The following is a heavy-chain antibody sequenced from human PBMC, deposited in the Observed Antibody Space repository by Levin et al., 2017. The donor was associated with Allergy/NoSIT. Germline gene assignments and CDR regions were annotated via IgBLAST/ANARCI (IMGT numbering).Heavy chain of an antibody. D-gene: IGHD1-1*01. CDR2: IWYDGRKK. J-gene: IGHJ3*02. CDR1: GFTFSNYG. CDR3: ARETKTGITHLDAFDI. V-gene: IGHV3-33*01. Sequence: AGGSLRLSCAASGFTFSNYGMHWVRQAPGKGLEWVAVIWYDGRKKYYADSVKGRFTISRDNSKNTLYLQMNSLRAEDTAVYYCARETKTGITHLDAFDIWGQGTMVTVSS.